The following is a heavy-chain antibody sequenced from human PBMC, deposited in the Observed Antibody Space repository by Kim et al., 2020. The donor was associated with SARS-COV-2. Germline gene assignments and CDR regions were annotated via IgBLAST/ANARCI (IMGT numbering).Heavy chain of an antibody. CDR3: AKDLGFDNTERQNLEVWFRGVGAFDI. J-gene: IGHJ3*02. Sequence: SLRLSCAASGFTFDDYAMHWVRQAPGKGLEWVSGISWNSGSIGYADSVKGRFTISRDNAKNSLYLQMNSLRAEDTALYYCAKDLGFDNTERQNLEVWFRGVGAFDIWGQGTMVTVSS. CDR2: ISWNSGSI. V-gene: IGHV3-9*01. CDR1: GFTFDDYA. D-gene: IGHD3-10*01.